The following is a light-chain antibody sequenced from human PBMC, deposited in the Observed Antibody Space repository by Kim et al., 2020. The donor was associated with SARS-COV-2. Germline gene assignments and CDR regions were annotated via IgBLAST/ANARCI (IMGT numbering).Light chain of an antibody. CDR3: NSRDSNDNVV. Sequence: ALRQTVKIPCQGDSLRRYYATWYPQKPGQAPILGIYGKNNRPSGIPDRFSGSSSGNRASLTITGTPACDEAYYYCNSRDSNDNVVFGGGAQLTVL. CDR1: SLRRYY. V-gene: IGLV3-19*01. J-gene: IGLJ2*01. CDR2: GKN.